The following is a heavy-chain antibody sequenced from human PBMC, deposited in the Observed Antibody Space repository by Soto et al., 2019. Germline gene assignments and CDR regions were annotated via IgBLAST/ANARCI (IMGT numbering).Heavy chain of an antibody. J-gene: IGHJ5*02. D-gene: IGHD3-10*01. Sequence: PGGSLRLSCAASRFTFSKYWMSWVRQAPGKGLEWVASIKEDGSEKYYVDSVKGRFTISRDNAKNSLYLQMNSLRADDTALYYCARELLAPMVRGLIITRWFDTWGQGTLVTVSS. CDR1: RFTFSKYW. CDR2: IKEDGSEK. CDR3: ARELLAPMVRGLIITRWFDT. V-gene: IGHV3-7*01.